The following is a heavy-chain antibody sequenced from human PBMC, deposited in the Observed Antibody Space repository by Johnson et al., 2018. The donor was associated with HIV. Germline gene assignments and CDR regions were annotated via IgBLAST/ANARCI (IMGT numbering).Heavy chain of an antibody. CDR1: GFTFSSYA. CDR2: ISGSGGRT. J-gene: IGHJ3*02. CDR3: ARDVYYYDSSEEGAFDI. Sequence: VQLEESGGGVVQSGRSLRLSCAASGFTFSSYAMSWVRQAPGKGLEWVSVISGSGGRTYYADSVKGRFTISRDNSKNTLYLQMNSLRAEDTAVYYCARDVYYYDSSEEGAFDIWGQGTMVTVSS. V-gene: IGHV3-23*04. D-gene: IGHD3-22*01.